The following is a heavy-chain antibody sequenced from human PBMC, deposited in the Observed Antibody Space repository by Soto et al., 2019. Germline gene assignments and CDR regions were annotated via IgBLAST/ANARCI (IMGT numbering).Heavy chain of an antibody. CDR2: ISSSGSYT. D-gene: IGHD6-19*01. CDR1: GFTFSDHH. J-gene: IGHJ4*02. CDR3: ARGHSSAQDY. Sequence: GGVPRLSCAASGFTFSDHHMSWIRQAPGKGLEWVSYISSSGSYTNYADSVKGRFTISRDNAKNSLYLQMNSLRAEDTAVYYCARGHSSAQDYWGQGTLVTVSS. V-gene: IGHV3-11*06.